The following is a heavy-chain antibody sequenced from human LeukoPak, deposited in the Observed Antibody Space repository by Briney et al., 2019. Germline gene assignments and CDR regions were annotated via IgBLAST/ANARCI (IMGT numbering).Heavy chain of an antibody. Sequence: GGSLRLSCAASGFTLTTYGLHWVRQAPGKGLEWVAVIWSDGSIKYYADSVKGRFTISRDNFKNTLYLQMNSLRAEDTAVYYCARAVGPFDYWGQGTLVTVSS. CDR1: GFTLTTYG. J-gene: IGHJ4*02. CDR2: IWSDGSIK. V-gene: IGHV3-33*01. CDR3: ARAVGPFDY.